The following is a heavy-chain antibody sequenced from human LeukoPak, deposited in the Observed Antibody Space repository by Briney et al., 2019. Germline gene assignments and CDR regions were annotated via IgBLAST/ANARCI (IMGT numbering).Heavy chain of an antibody. J-gene: IGHJ4*02. V-gene: IGHV4-59*08. CDR1: GDSVSGVY. CDR3: ARHPFATPFDY. D-gene: IGHD2-15*01. Sequence: SETLSLTCTVSGDSVSGVYWSWIRQPPGKGLEWIGYVYYSGDTNYNPSLKSRVTMSLDTSRNQVSLRLSSVTAADTAVYYCARHPFATPFDYWGRGTLLTVSS. CDR2: VYYSGDT.